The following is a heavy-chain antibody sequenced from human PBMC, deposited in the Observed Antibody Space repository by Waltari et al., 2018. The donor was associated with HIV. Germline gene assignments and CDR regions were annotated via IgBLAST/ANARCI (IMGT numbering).Heavy chain of an antibody. CDR1: DFTFSSSA. CDR3: AKDGDIVVVLYFDY. V-gene: IGHV3-23*01. J-gene: IGHJ4*02. CDR2: IRCSGGRK. Sequence: EVQLLESGGGLVQPGGSLNLSFSASDFTFSSSALSWVRQVLGKGVELVSAIRCSGGRKDYADSVKGRFTISRDNSKNTLYLQMNSLRAEDTAVYYCAKDGDIVVVLYFDYWGQGTLVTVSS. D-gene: IGHD2-15*01.